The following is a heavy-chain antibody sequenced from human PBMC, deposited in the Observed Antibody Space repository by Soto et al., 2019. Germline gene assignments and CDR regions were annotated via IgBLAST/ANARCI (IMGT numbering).Heavy chain of an antibody. V-gene: IGHV4-34*01. CDR2: INHSGST. D-gene: IGHD3-3*01. CDR3: ARVLRFLEWFNPLAFDI. J-gene: IGHJ3*02. CDR1: GGSFSGYY. Sequence: SETLSLTCAVYGGSFSGYYWSWIRQPPGKGLEWIGEINHSGSTNYNPSLKSRVTISVDTSKNQFSLKLSSVTAADTAVYYCARVLRFLEWFNPLAFDIWGQGTMVTVSS.